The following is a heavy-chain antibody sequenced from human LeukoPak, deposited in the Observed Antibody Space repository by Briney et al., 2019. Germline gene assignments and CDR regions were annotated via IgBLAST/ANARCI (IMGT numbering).Heavy chain of an antibody. V-gene: IGHV4-31*03. Sequence: SQTLSLTCSVSGDSISSGGYYWSWIRQHPGKGLEWIGYIYYGGSTYYNPSLKSRVTMSVDTSKNQFSLKLSSVTAVDTAVYYCARTLSGSYHYFDYWGQGTLLTVSS. CDR3: ARTLSGSYHYFDY. CDR1: GDSISSGGYY. D-gene: IGHD1-26*01. J-gene: IGHJ4*02. CDR2: IYYGGST.